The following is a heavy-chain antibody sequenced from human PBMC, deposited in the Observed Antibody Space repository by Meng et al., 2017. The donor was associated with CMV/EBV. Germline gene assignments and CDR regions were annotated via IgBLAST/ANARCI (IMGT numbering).Heavy chain of an antibody. D-gene: IGHD3-16*01. V-gene: IGHV3-64*02. CDR2: ISSNGGST. Sequence: GESLKISCAASGFTFSSYAMHWVRQAPGKGLEYVSAISSNGGSTYYADSVKGRFTISRDNSKNTPYLQMGSLRAEDMAVYYCARGPGGFGAYYGMDVWGQGTTVTVSS. CDR3: ARGPGGFGAYYGMDV. J-gene: IGHJ6*02. CDR1: GFTFSSYA.